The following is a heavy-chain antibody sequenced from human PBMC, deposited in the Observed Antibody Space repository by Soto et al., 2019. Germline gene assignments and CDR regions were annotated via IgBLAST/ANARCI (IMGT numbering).Heavy chain of an antibody. Sequence: HPVGSVRLSCAASGFTFSSYAMSWVRQAPGKGLEWVSAISGGGGSTYYADSVKGRFTISRDNSKNTLYLQMNSLRAEDTAVYYCATVAATSGWYYYYGMDVWGQGTTVTVSS. D-gene: IGHD2-15*01. CDR2: ISGGGGST. CDR3: ATVAATSGWYYYYGMDV. V-gene: IGHV3-23*01. J-gene: IGHJ6*02. CDR1: GFTFSSYA.